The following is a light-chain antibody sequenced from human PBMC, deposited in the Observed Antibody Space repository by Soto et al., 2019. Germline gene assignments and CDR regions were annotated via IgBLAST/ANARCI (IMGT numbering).Light chain of an antibody. Sequence: QAVVTQPPSVSGAPGQRVTISCTGSNSDIGAGYDVHWYQQLPGSAPKLLIYGNSNRPSGVPDRFSGSKSGTSASLAITCLQSDDEAGYFCQSCDTVRATIFGGGAKLTVL. J-gene: IGLJ2*01. CDR2: GNS. CDR3: QSCDTVRATI. CDR1: NSDIGAGYD. V-gene: IGLV1-40*01.